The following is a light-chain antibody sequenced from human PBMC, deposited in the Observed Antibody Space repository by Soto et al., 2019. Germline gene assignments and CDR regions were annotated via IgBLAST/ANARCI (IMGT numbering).Light chain of an antibody. J-gene: IGKJ1*01. Sequence: DIQMTQSPSTLSASVGDRVTITCRASQSISSWLAWYQQKPGKAPKLLIYKASSLESGVPSRFSGSGSGTEFPLTISSLQPDDFATYYCQQYNSYSGTFGQGTKV. CDR2: KAS. CDR3: QQYNSYSGT. CDR1: QSISSW. V-gene: IGKV1-5*03.